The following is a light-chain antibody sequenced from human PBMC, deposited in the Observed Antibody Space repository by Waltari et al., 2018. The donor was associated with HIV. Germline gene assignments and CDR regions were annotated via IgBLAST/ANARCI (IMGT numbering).Light chain of an antibody. CDR1: QTIISN. CDR3: QQYSNWPRT. Sequence: EIVMTQSPATLSVSPWERVTLSCRVSQTIISNLAWYQQKPGQAPRLLIYGASARAAGVPARFTGSGSGTEFTLTISSLQSEDFAVYYCQQYSNWPRTFGQGTKVEIK. J-gene: IGKJ1*01. CDR2: GAS. V-gene: IGKV3-15*01.